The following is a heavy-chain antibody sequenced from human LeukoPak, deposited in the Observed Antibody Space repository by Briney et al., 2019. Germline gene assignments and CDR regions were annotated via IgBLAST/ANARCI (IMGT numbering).Heavy chain of an antibody. V-gene: IGHV3-48*02. CDR1: GFSFRSYS. CDR2: ITSSGTI. Sequence: GGSLRLSCAASGFSFRSYSMNWVRQAPGKGLEWISYITSSGTIYYADSVKGRFTISRDNAKNSLYLQMNSLRDEDTAVYYCARDVNGNYRFDFWGQGTLVTASS. D-gene: IGHD1-7*01. J-gene: IGHJ4*02. CDR3: ARDVNGNYRFDF.